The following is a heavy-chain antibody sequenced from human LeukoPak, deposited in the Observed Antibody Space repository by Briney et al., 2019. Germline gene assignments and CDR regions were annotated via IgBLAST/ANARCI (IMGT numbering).Heavy chain of an antibody. CDR1: GFIFSPYA. Sequence: PGGSLRLYCSASGFIFSPYAMRRVRQAPGKGLEYVSSISSEGKTTYYADSVKGRFTISRDNSKNTLYLQMSSLRPEDTAVYYCVKDRWVDHWGQGTLVTVSS. D-gene: IGHD6-13*01. CDR3: VKDRWVDH. J-gene: IGHJ4*02. CDR2: ISSEGKTT. V-gene: IGHV3-64D*06.